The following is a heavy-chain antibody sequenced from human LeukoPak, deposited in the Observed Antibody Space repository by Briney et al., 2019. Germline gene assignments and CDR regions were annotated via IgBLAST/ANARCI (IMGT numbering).Heavy chain of an antibody. D-gene: IGHD2-2*01. CDR3: ARVLAYCRSTSCHDY. V-gene: IGHV1-46*01. J-gene: IGHJ4*02. CDR1: GYTFTSYY. Sequence: ASVKVSCKASGYTFTSYYMHWVRQAPGQGLEWMGIINPSGGSTSYAQKFQGRVTMTRDTSTSTVYMELSSLRSEDTAVYYCARVLAYCRSTSCHDYWGQGTLVTVYS. CDR2: INPSGGST.